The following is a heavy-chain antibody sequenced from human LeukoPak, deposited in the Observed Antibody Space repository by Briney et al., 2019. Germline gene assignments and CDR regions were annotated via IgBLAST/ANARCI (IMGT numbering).Heavy chain of an antibody. V-gene: IGHV1-3*01. D-gene: IGHD3-10*01. CDR3: ARDRGMVRGVIITNWFDP. CDR1: GYTFTSYA. J-gene: IGHJ5*02. Sequence: ASVKVSCKASGYTFTSYAMHWVRQAPGQRLEWMGWINAGNGNTKYSQKFQGRVTITRDTSASTAYMELSSLRSEDTAVYYCARDRGMVRGVIITNWFDPWGQGTLVTVSS. CDR2: INAGNGNT.